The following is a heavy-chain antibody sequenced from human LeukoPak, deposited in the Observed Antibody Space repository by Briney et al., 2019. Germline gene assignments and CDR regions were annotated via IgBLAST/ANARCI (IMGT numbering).Heavy chain of an antibody. CDR1: GFTFSNFW. Sequence: GGSLRLSCAASGFTFSNFWMSWVRQAPGKGLEWVANIKQDGSEKYYVDSLKGRFTISRDNARNSLYLQMNSLRAEDTAVYYCARDRLHYDSPNWFDPWGQGTLVTVSS. J-gene: IGHJ5*02. CDR3: ARDRLHYDSPNWFDP. V-gene: IGHV3-7*01. CDR2: IKQDGSEK. D-gene: IGHD3-3*01.